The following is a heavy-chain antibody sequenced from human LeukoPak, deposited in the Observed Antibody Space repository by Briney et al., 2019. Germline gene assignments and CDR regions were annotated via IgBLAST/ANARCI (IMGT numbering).Heavy chain of an antibody. CDR3: ARDSPHYDILTGYPKAAFDV. CDR2: INPSGGST. V-gene: IGHV1-46*01. D-gene: IGHD3-9*01. J-gene: IGHJ3*01. Sequence: ASVKVSCKASGYTFTSYYMHWVRQAPGQGLEWMGIINPSGGSTSYAQKFQGRVTMTRDTSTSTVYMELSSLRSEDTAVYYCARDSPHYDILTGYPKAAFDVWGQGTMVTVSP. CDR1: GYTFTSYY.